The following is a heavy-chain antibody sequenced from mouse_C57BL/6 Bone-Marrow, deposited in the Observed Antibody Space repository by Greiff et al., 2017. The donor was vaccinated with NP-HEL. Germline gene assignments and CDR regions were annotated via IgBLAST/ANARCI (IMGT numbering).Heavy chain of an antibody. CDR1: GYTFTSYG. CDR2: IYPRSGNT. CDR3: ARVSPYYSNSWFAY. V-gene: IGHV1-81*01. Sequence: QVQLQQSGAELARPGASVKLSCKASGYTFTSYGISWVQQSTGQGLEWIGEIYPRSGNTYYNEKFKGKATLTADKSSSTAYMELRSLTSDDSAVYFCARVSPYYSNSWFAYWGQGTLVTVSA. D-gene: IGHD2-5*01. J-gene: IGHJ3*01.